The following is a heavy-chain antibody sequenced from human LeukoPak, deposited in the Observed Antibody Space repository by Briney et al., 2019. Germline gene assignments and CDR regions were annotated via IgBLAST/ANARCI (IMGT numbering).Heavy chain of an antibody. CDR2: IYHSGST. CDR1: GYSISSGYY. CDR3: ARVRVWFGELYVVPENYFDY. J-gene: IGHJ4*02. V-gene: IGHV4-38-2*02. D-gene: IGHD3-10*01. Sequence: SETLSLTCTVSGYSISSGYYWGWIRQPPGKGLEWIGSIYHSGSTYYNPSLKSRVTISVDTSKNQFSLKLSSVTAADTAVYYCARVRVWFGELYVVPENYFDYWGQGTLVTVSS.